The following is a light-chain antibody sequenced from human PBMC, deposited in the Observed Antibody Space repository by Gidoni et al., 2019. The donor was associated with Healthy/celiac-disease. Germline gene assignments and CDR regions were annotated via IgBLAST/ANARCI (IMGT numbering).Light chain of an antibody. CDR3: QVWDSSSDHWV. Sequence: SYVLTQPPSVSVAPGKTARITCGGNNIGSKSVHWYQQKPGQAPVLVIYDDRDRPSGIPERFSGSHSGNTATLTISRVEAGDEADYYCQVWDSSSDHWVFGGGTKLTVL. CDR1: NIGSKS. J-gene: IGLJ3*02. V-gene: IGLV3-21*04. CDR2: DDR.